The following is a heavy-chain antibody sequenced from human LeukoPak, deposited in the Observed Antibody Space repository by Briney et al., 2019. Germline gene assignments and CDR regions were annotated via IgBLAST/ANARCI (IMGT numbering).Heavy chain of an antibody. Sequence: SVKVSCKASGGTFSSYAISWVRQAPGQGLEWMGRIIPILGIANYAQKFQGRVTITADKSTSTAYMELSSLRSEDTAVYYCARGYCSGGSCHIPTYYYYYGMDVWGQGTTVTVSS. D-gene: IGHD2-15*01. V-gene: IGHV1-69*04. CDR2: IIPILGIA. J-gene: IGHJ6*02. CDR1: GGTFSSYA. CDR3: ARGYCSGGSCHIPTYYYYYGMDV.